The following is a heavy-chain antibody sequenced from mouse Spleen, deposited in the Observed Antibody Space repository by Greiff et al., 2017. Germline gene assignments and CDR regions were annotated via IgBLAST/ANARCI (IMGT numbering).Heavy chain of an antibody. D-gene: IGHD4-1*01. V-gene: IGHV1-81*01. J-gene: IGHJ3*01. Sequence: QVQLQQSGAELARPGASVKLSCKASGYTFTSYGISWVKQRTGQGLEWIGEIYPRSGNTYYNEKFKGKATLTADKSSSTAYMELRSLTSEDSAVYFCARSPSNWDPFAYWGQGTLVTVSA. CDR1: GYTFTSYG. CDR3: ARSPSNWDPFAY. CDR2: IYPRSGNT.